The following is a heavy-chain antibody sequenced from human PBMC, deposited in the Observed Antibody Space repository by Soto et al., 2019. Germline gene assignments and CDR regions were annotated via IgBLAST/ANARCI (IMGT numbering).Heavy chain of an antibody. CDR1: GFTFSSYS. Sequence: VGSLRLSCAASGFTFSSYSMNWVRQAPGKGLEWVSSISSSSSYIYYADSVKGRFTISRDNAKNSLYLQMNSLRAEDTAVYYCARDTRQLWSNGPFDPWGQGTLVTVSS. CDR2: ISSSSSYI. V-gene: IGHV3-21*01. CDR3: ARDTRQLWSNGPFDP. J-gene: IGHJ5*02. D-gene: IGHD5-18*01.